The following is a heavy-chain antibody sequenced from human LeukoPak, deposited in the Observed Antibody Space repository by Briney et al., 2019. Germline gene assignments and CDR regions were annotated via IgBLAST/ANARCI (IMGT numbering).Heavy chain of an antibody. V-gene: IGHV4-39*01. Sequence: SETLSLTCTVSGGSISGSSYYWGWIRQPPGKGLEWIGSIYYSGSTYYNPSLKSRVTISVDTSKNQFSLKLSSVTAADTAVYYCARRCGGSCRRAFDIWGQGTMVTVSS. J-gene: IGHJ3*02. CDR3: ARRCGGSCRRAFDI. CDR1: GGSISGSSYY. D-gene: IGHD2-15*01. CDR2: IYYSGST.